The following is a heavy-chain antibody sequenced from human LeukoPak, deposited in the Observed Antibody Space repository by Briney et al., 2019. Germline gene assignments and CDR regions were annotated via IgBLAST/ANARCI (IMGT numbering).Heavy chain of an antibody. CDR3: ARAVDDSSGYYRIDY. CDR1: GGSMSSYY. Sequence: SETLSLTCTVSGGSMSSYYWSWIRQPPGRGLEWIGYISYSGSTNYNPSLKSRVTISVDTSKNQFSLKLSSVTAADTAVYYCARAVDDSSGYYRIDYWGQGTLDTVSS. D-gene: IGHD3-22*01. V-gene: IGHV4-59*01. CDR2: ISYSGST. J-gene: IGHJ4*02.